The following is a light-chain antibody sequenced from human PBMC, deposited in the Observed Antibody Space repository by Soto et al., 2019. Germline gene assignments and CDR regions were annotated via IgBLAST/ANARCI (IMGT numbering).Light chain of an antibody. CDR3: QHGGT. V-gene: IGKV3-11*01. CDR1: QSVSNY. CDR2: DAS. Sequence: EIVLTQSPATLSLSPGERATVSCRASQSVSNYLGWYQQKPGQAPRLLIYDASNRATGIPARFSGSGSGTDFTLTISSLEPEDFAVYYCQHGGTFGQGIRLEIK. J-gene: IGKJ5*01.